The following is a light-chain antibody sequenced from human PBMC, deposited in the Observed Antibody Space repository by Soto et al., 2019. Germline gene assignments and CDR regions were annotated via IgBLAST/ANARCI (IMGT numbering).Light chain of an antibody. CDR2: GAS. Sequence: DIVMTQSPATLSVPPGERATLSCRASQSVSSNLAWYQHKPGQPPRLLIYGASTRATGIPARFSGSGSGTEFTLTISSLQSEDCAVYYCQQHNNWPPETFAQGTKVEIK. V-gene: IGKV3-15*01. CDR3: QQHNNWPPET. CDR1: QSVSSN. J-gene: IGKJ1*01.